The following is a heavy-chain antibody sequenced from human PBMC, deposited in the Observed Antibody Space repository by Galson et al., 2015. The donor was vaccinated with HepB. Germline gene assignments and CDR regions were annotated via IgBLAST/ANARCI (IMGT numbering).Heavy chain of an antibody. Sequence: SVKVSCKASGGIFSSYGFNWARQAPGQGLEWMGGIIPMVGTPNYAQKFQGRVTITADEYMNTVHMELSSLRSDDTAVYYCARDPELVPPYFDYWGQGTLVTVSS. J-gene: IGHJ4*02. CDR3: ARDPELVPPYFDY. CDR2: IIPMVGTP. CDR1: GGIFSSYG. V-gene: IGHV1-69*13. D-gene: IGHD6-13*01.